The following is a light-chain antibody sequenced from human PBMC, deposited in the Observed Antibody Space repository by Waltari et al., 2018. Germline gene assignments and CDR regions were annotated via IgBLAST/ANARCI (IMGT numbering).Light chain of an antibody. CDR3: QAWDTYIHVV. CDR1: RLTDRY. V-gene: IGLV3-1*01. J-gene: IGLJ2*01. Sequence: SYELTQPPSVSVSPGQTARITCSGDRLTDRYVSWYQHKPGHSPVLLIYRDTRRPSGIPERFSGSTSGNTVALTISGTQALGEAVYYCQAWDTYIHVVFGGGTKLTVL. CDR2: RDT.